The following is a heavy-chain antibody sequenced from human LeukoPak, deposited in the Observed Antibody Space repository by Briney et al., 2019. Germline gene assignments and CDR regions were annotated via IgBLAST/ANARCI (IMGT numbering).Heavy chain of an antibody. CDR1: GFSFSTYW. V-gene: IGHV3-7*01. D-gene: IGHD4-23*01. J-gene: IGHJ4*02. Sequence: GGSLRLSCAPSGFSFSTYWMSWVRQAPGKGLEWVANIKEDGSQKYYVDSVKGRFTISKDNAKNSLYLQMNSLRAQDTAVYYCARDKGPVTLDYWGQGTLVTVSS. CDR3: ARDKGPVTLDY. CDR2: IKEDGSQK.